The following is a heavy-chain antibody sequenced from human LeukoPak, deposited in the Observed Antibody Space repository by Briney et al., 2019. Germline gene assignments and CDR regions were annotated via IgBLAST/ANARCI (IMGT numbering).Heavy chain of an antibody. D-gene: IGHD6-19*01. CDR1: GGSISSGDYY. V-gene: IGHV4-30-4*01. CDR2: IYYSGST. J-gene: IGHJ4*02. CDR3: ARVPGSGWTFSDY. Sequence: SQTLSLTCTVSGGSISSGDYYWSWIRQPPGKGLEWIGYIYYSGSTYYNPSLKSRVTISVDTSKNQFSLKLSSVTAADTAVYYCARVPGSGWTFSDYWGQGTLVTVSS.